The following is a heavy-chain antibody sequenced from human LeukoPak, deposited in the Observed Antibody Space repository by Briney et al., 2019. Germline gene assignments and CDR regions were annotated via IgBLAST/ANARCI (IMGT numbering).Heavy chain of an antibody. Sequence: ASVKVSCKASGYTFTGYYMHWVRQAPGQGLEWMGRINPNSGGTNYAQKFQGRVTMTRDTSISTAYMKLSRLRSDDTAVYYCARGDNWNYLPQHAADYWGQGTLVTVSS. CDR1: GYTFTGYY. J-gene: IGHJ4*02. CDR3: ARGDNWNYLPQHAADY. CDR2: INPNSGGT. V-gene: IGHV1-2*06. D-gene: IGHD1-7*01.